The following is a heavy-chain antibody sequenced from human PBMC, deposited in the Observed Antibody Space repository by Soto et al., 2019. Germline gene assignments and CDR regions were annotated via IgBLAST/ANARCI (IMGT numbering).Heavy chain of an antibody. D-gene: IGHD2-21*01. J-gene: IGHJ6*02. Sequence: ELQLVETGGGVIQTGGSLRLSCAASGFSISSNYIAWVRQPPGKGLEWVSTTFSGGNTEYAASVKGRCSISRENYKNTLYLQMDNLRVEATAVYYCARKPPSAIQGWAFGMDVWGQGTTVAVSS. V-gene: IGHV3-53*02. CDR2: TFSGGNT. CDR3: ARKPPSAIQGWAFGMDV. CDR1: GFSISSNY.